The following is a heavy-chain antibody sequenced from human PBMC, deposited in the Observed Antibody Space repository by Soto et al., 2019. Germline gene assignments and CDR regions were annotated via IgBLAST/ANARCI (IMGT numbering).Heavy chain of an antibody. CDR2: IKQDGSEK. J-gene: IGHJ6*02. CDR3: ARIPVSSSWGQRSYGMDV. Sequence: GGSLRLSCAASGFTFSSYWMSWVRQAPGKGLEWVANIKQDGSEKYYVDSVKGRFTISRDNAKNSLYLQMNSLRAEDTAVYYCARIPVSSSWGQRSYGMDVWGQGTTVTVSS. D-gene: IGHD6-6*01. V-gene: IGHV3-7*01. CDR1: GFTFSSYW.